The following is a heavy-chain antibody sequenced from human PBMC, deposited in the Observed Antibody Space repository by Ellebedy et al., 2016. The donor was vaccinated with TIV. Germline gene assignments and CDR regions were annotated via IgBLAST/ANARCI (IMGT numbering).Heavy chain of an antibody. CDR3: ARVRYDFWSTSNYYYYGMDV. J-gene: IGHJ6*02. CDR1: GFTFSSYS. V-gene: IGHV3-48*01. CDR2: ISSSSSTI. D-gene: IGHD3-3*01. Sequence: GGSLRLSXAASGFTFSSYSMNWVRQAPGKGLEWVSYISSSSSTIYYADSVKGRFTISRDNAKNSLYLQMNSLRAEDTAVYYCARVRYDFWSTSNYYYYGMDVWGQGTTVTVSS.